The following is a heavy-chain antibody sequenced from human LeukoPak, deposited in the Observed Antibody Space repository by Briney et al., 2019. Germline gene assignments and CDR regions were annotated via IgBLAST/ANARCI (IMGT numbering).Heavy chain of an antibody. Sequence: ASVKVSCKASGYTFTSYDINWVRQAPGQGLEWMGWMNPNSGNTGYAQKFQGRVTMTRNTSISTAYMELSSLRSEDTAVYYCARGLGAVGSSSSWGQGTLVTVSS. CDR2: MNPNSGNT. J-gene: IGHJ4*02. V-gene: IGHV1-8*01. D-gene: IGHD6-6*01. CDR1: GYTFTSYD. CDR3: ARGLGAVGSSSS.